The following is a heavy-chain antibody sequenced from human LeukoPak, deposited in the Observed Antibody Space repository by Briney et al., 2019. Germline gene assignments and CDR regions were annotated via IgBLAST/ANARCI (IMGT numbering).Heavy chain of an antibody. CDR3: ARLEPAWGYFEY. CDR2: ISYDGSNK. J-gene: IGHJ4*02. CDR1: GFTFSRYG. D-gene: IGHD2-2*01. Sequence: GGSLRLSCAASGFTFSRYGMHWVRQAPGKGLEWVAVISYDGSNKYYADSVKGRFTISRDNSKNTLYLQINSLRAEDTAVYYCARLEPAWGYFEYWGQGTLVTVSS. V-gene: IGHV3-30*03.